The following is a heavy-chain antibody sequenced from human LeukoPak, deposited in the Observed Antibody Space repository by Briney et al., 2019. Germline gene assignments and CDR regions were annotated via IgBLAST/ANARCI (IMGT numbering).Heavy chain of an antibody. CDR3: ARSYYYGSGTN. Sequence: GGSLRLSCAASGFTFSSYVMNWVRQAPGKGLEWVSVISGGGGSTYYADSVKGRFTISRDNSKNTLFLQMNSLRAEDTAVYYCARSYYYGSGTNWGQGTLVTVSS. CDR2: ISGGGGST. D-gene: IGHD3-10*01. V-gene: IGHV3-23*01. CDR1: GFTFSSYV. J-gene: IGHJ4*02.